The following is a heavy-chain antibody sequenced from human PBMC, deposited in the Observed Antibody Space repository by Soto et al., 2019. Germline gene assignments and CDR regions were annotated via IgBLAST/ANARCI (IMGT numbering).Heavy chain of an antibody. V-gene: IGHV3-64D*06. D-gene: IGHD1-26*01. CDR3: AGALPGPQPFDY. J-gene: IGHJ4*02. CDR1: GFTFSSYA. Sequence: GGSLRLSCSASGFTFSSYAMHWVRQAPGKGLEYVSAISSNGGSTYYADSVKGRFTTSRDNSKNTLYLQMSSLRAEDTAVYYCAGALPGPQPFDYWGQGTLVTVSS. CDR2: ISSNGGST.